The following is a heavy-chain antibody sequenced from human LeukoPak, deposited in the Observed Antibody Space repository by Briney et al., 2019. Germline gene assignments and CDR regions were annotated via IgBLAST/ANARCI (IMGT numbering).Heavy chain of an antibody. D-gene: IGHD2-15*01. V-gene: IGHV3-11*04. Sequence: PGGSLRLSCAASGFTFSDYYMGWIRQAPGKGLEWVSYISSSGSTIYYADSVKGRFTISRDNAKNSLYLQMNSLRAEDTAVYYCARVRCSGGSCLVNYWGQGTLVTVSS. CDR1: GFTFSDYY. J-gene: IGHJ4*02. CDR2: ISSSGSTI. CDR3: ARVRCSGGSCLVNY.